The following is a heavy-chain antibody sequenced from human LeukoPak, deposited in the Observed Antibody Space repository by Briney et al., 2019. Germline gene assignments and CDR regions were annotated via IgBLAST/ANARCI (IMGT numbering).Heavy chain of an antibody. J-gene: IGHJ4*02. V-gene: IGHV1-18*01. Sequence: GASVKVSCKASGYTFTNYGISWVRQAPGQGLEWMRWISAYDGNTNYAQKLQGRVTMTTDTSTSTAYMELRILRSDDTAVYYCARLGSSWSSDPYWGQGTLVTVSS. CDR2: ISAYDGNT. CDR1: GYTFTNYG. CDR3: ARLGSSWSSDPY. D-gene: IGHD6-13*01.